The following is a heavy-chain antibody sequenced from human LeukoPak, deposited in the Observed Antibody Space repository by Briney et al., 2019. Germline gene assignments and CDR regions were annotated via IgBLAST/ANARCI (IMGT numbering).Heavy chain of an antibody. CDR2: VIPVFSTT. CDR1: GGSFRRHA. V-gene: IGHV1-69*05. D-gene: IGHD2-15*01. J-gene: IGHJ4*02. Sequence: ASVKVSCKASGGSFRRHAITWVRQAPGQGLEWMGGVIPVFSTTNYAQKFQGRVSMTTDESTSTAYMELSSLTSEDTAVYYCARWVGGKSYSDYWGQGTLVTVSS. CDR3: ARWVGGKSYSDY.